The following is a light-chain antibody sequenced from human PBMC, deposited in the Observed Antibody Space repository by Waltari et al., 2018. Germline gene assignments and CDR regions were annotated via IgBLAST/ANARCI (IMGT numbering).Light chain of an antibody. CDR1: SDDIGAYSY. CDR2: DLT. CDR3: SAYTSRGTLK. Sequence: QSALTQPASVSGSPGQSITISCTGTSDDIGAYSYDTWYHQRPGKVPKLIIYDLTERPSGVSNRFSGSKSGSTASLTVSGLQAEDEGLFYCSAYTSRGTLKFGGGTRVTVL. J-gene: IGLJ2*01. V-gene: IGLV2-14*03.